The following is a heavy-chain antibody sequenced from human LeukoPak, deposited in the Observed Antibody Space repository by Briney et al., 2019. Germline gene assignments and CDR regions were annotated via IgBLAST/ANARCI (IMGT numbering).Heavy chain of an antibody. CDR1: GDSVSSGGYY. J-gene: IGHJ3*02. CDR2: ISNSGTT. CDR3: ARDVVVTASLDAFDI. V-gene: IGHV4-31*03. D-gene: IGHD2-21*02. Sequence: SQSLSLTCTVSGDSVSSGGYYWTWIRQHPEKGLEWSGHISNSGTTSYNPSLESRVSISVDTSNNQFSLRLNSVTAADTAVYYCARDVVVTASLDAFDIWGQGTMVTVS.